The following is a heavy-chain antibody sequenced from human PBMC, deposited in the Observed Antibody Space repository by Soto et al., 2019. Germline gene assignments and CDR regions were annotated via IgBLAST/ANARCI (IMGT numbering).Heavy chain of an antibody. Sequence: QVQLVQSGAEVKKPGSSVKVSCKASGGTFSSFSISWVRQAPGQRLEWMGRIIPILGLANYAQKFQGRVTITADKSQSTVYMDLSSLRSEDTAVYYCASPMNCSGGSCYFSYFDFWGHGTLVTVSS. CDR3: ASPMNCSGGSCYFSYFDF. CDR2: IIPILGLA. D-gene: IGHD2-15*01. J-gene: IGHJ4*01. V-gene: IGHV1-69*02. CDR1: GGTFSSFS.